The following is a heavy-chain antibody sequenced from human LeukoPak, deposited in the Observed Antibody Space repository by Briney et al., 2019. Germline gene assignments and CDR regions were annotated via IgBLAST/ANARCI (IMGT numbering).Heavy chain of an antibody. CDR3: AKCSGGSYYHSDDY. J-gene: IGHJ4*02. V-gene: IGHV3-21*01. CDR2: ISSSGPYR. D-gene: IGHD2-15*01. Sequence: GGSLRLSCAGAGFTFSTYSMNWVRQAPGKGLEWVSSISSSGPYRYYADSVKGRFTISRDNAKKSLYLQMNSLRAEDTAVYYCAKCSGGSYYHSDDYWGQGTLVTVSS. CDR1: GFTFSTYS.